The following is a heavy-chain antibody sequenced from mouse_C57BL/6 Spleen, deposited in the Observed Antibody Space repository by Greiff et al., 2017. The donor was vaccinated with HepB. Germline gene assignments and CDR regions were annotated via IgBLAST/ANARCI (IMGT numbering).Heavy chain of an antibody. J-gene: IGHJ1*03. D-gene: IGHD1-1*01. CDR1: GFTFSDYY. Sequence: EVMLVESGGGLVQPGGSLKLSCAASGFTFSDYYMYWVRQTPEKRLEWVAYISNGGGSTYYPDTVKGRFTISRDNAKNTLYLQMSRLKSEDTAMYYCARYGSSHWYFDVWGTGTTVTVSS. V-gene: IGHV5-12*01. CDR3: ARYGSSHWYFDV. CDR2: ISNGGGST.